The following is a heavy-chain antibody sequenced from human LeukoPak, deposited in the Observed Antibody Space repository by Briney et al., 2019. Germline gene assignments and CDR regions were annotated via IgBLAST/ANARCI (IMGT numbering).Heavy chain of an antibody. J-gene: IGHJ4*02. V-gene: IGHV3-7*04. Sequence: GGSLRLSCAASGFTFDNYGMSWVRQAPGKGLEWVANIKQDGSDKYYVDSVKGRFTISRDNAKNSVYLEMTSLRGEDTAVYYCATDMYYWGQGTLVTVSS. CDR3: ATDMYY. CDR2: IKQDGSDK. CDR1: GFTFDNYG.